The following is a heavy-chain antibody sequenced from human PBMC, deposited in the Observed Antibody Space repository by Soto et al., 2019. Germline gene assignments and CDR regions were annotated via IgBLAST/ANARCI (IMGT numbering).Heavy chain of an antibody. D-gene: IGHD2-2*01. CDR1: GFTFSSYS. V-gene: IGHV3-21*01. Sequence: GALGLAGTGSGFTFSSYSMNGVRQAPGKGLEWVSSISSSSSYIYYADSVKGRFTISRDNAKNSLYLQMNSLRAEDTAVYYCERAPSSTGPFDYWGQGTVVTVLL. J-gene: IGHJ4*02. CDR3: ERAPSSTGPFDY. CDR2: ISSSSSYI.